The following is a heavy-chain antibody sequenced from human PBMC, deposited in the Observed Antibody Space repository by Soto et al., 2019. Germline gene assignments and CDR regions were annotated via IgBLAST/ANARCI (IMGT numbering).Heavy chain of an antibody. Sequence: PSETLSLTCTVSGGSISSSSYYWGWIRQPPGKGLEWIGSIYYSGSTYYNPSLKSRVTISVDTSKNQFSLKLSSVTAADTAVYYCARHEWAEIYGMDVWGQGTTVTVSS. J-gene: IGHJ6*02. CDR2: IYYSGST. D-gene: IGHD2-8*01. V-gene: IGHV4-39*01. CDR3: ARHEWAEIYGMDV. CDR1: GGSISSSSYY.